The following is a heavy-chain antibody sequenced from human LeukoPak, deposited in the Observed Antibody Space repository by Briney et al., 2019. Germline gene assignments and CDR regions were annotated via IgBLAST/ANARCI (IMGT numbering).Heavy chain of an antibody. Sequence: SETLSLTCAVYGGSFSGYYWSWIRRVPGKGLEWLGEINQSGRTNYNPSLKSRVTISVDTSKNQISLNLSFVTATDTAVYYCARGWFGFRHNSYADDNAFDVWGPGTMVTVSS. V-gene: IGHV4-34*01. J-gene: IGHJ3*01. CDR3: ARGWFGFRHNSYADDNAFDV. D-gene: IGHD5-18*01. CDR1: GGSFSGYY. CDR2: INQSGRT.